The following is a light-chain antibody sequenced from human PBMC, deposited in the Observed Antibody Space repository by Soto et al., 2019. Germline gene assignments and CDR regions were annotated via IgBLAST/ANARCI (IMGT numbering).Light chain of an antibody. Sequence: EIVLTQSPATLSLSPGERATLSCRASQSVNNYLAWYQQKPGQAPRLLIYDASSRATDIPARFSGSGSGTDFTLNISSLEPEDFATYYCHQRSNWPLTFGGGTKVDIK. CDR1: QSVNNY. CDR3: HQRSNWPLT. J-gene: IGKJ4*01. V-gene: IGKV3-11*01. CDR2: DAS.